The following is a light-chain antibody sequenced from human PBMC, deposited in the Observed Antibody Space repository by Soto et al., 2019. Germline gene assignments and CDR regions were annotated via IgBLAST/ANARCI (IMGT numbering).Light chain of an antibody. J-gene: IGKJ1*01. Sequence: DIQMTQSPSTLSASVGGRVTITCRASQSVGTWVAWYQQKPGKAPKLLIYGASNLESGVPSRFSGSGSGTEFTLTITTLQPDDFATYFFQLYNRNTCSFGPGTNVDI. V-gene: IGKV1-5*01. CDR3: QLYNRNTCS. CDR2: GAS. CDR1: QSVGTW.